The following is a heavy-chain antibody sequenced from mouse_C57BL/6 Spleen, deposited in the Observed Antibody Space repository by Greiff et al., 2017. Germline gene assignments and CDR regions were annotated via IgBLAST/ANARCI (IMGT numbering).Heavy chain of an antibody. CDR2: INYDGSST. CDR1: GFTFSDYY. V-gene: IGHV5-16*01. J-gene: IGHJ2*01. D-gene: IGHD2-4*01. Sequence: EVNLVESEGGLVQPGSSMKLSCTASGFTFSDYYMAWVRQVPEKGLEWVANINYDGSSTYYLDSLKSRFIISRDNAKNILYLQMSSLKSEDTATYYCARVYYDYDGVDYWGQGTTLTVSS. CDR3: ARVYYDYDGVDY.